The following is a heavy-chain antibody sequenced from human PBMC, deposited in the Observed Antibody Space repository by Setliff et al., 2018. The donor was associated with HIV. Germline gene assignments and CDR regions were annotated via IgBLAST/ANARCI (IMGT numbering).Heavy chain of an antibody. D-gene: IGHD1-26*01. Sequence: GGSLRLSCAASGFTFSSYSMNWVRQAPGKGLEWVSSVSSSGSYIYYADSVKGRFTISRDNAKNSLYLQMNSLRAEDTAVYYCVRGHCNSDTCWFGPWGQGTLVTVSS. J-gene: IGHJ5*02. CDR3: VRGHCNSDTCWFGP. CDR2: VSSSGSYI. CDR1: GFTFSSYS. V-gene: IGHV3-21*01.